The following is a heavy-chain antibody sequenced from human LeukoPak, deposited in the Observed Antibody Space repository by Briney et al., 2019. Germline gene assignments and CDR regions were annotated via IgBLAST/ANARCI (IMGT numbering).Heavy chain of an antibody. CDR3: AREYPGIAAASPEYFRY. J-gene: IGHJ1*01. CDR1: GFTFSSYA. D-gene: IGHD6-13*01. CDR2: ISYDGSNK. V-gene: IGHV3-30*04. Sequence: PGGSLRLSCAASGFTFSSYAMHWVRQAPGKGLEWVAVISYDGSNKYYADSVKGRFTISRDNSKNMLYLQMNSLRAEDTAVYYCAREYPGIAAASPEYFRYWGQGTLVTVSS.